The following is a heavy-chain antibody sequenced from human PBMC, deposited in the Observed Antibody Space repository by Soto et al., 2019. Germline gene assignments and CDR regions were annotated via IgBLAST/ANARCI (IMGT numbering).Heavy chain of an antibody. J-gene: IGHJ6*02. CDR2: IYWDDDK. CDR3: VQSRCGGDCLQSYSSHSYYGLDV. D-gene: IGHD2-21*02. V-gene: IGHV2-5*02. Sequence: QITLKESGPTLVKPTQTLTLTCTFSGFSLSTIGVGVGWIRQPPGKALEWLALIYWDDDKRYSPSLKSRLTGTKDTSKSPVVLTMTNMDPVDTATYYCVQSRCGGDCLQSYSSHSYYGLDVWGQGTTVTVSS. CDR1: GFSLSTIGVG.